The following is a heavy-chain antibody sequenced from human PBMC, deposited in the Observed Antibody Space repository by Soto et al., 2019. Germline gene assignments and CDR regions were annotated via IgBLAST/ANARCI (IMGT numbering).Heavy chain of an antibody. CDR1: GFTCRRYA. V-gene: IGHV3-23*01. D-gene: IGHD6-6*01. CDR3: AKERYSSSYY. Sequence: GGSLRLSCAASGFTCRRYAMSWVRQAPGKGLECVSAISGSGGSTYYADSVKGRFTIYRDNSKNTLYLQMNSLRAEDTAVYYCAKERYSSSYYLGQGTLVTFSS. J-gene: IGHJ4*02. CDR2: ISGSGGST.